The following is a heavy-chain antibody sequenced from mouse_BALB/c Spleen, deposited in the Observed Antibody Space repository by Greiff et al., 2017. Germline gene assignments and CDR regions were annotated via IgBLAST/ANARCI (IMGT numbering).Heavy chain of an antibody. CDR3: ARDSPYYGNWGY. CDR2: IRNKANGYTT. CDR1: GFTFTDYY. Sequence: DVKLVESGGGLVQPGGSLRLSCATSGFTFTDYYMSWVRQPPGKALEWLGFIRNKANGYTTEYSASVKGRFTISRDNSQSILYLQMNTLRAEDSATYYCARDSPYYGNWGYWGQGTSVTVSS. D-gene: IGHD2-10*01. J-gene: IGHJ4*01. V-gene: IGHV7-3*02.